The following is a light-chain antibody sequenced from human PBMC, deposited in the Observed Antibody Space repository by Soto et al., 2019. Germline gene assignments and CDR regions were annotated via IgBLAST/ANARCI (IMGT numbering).Light chain of an antibody. CDR2: GNS. Sequence: QSVLTQPPSVSGAPGQRVTISCTGSSSNIGAGYDVHWYQQLPGTAPKLLIYGNSNRPSGFPDRFSGSKSGTSASLAITGLQAEDEADYSCQSYGSSLSVYVVFGGGTKLTVL. CDR1: SSNIGAGYD. V-gene: IGLV1-40*01. CDR3: QSYGSSLSVYVV. J-gene: IGLJ2*01.